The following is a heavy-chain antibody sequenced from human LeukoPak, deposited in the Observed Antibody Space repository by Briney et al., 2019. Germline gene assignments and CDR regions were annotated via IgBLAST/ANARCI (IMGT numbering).Heavy chain of an antibody. Sequence: GGSLRLSCAASGFTFSSYAMSWVRQAPGKGLEWVSAISGSGGSTYYADSVKGRFTMSRDNSKNTLYLQMNTLSDEDTAVYFCAKDSGSSGWYHFDAWAQGTLVTVSS. V-gene: IGHV3-23*01. D-gene: IGHD6-19*01. CDR2: ISGSGGST. CDR3: AKDSGSSGWYHFDA. CDR1: GFTFSSYA. J-gene: IGHJ4*02.